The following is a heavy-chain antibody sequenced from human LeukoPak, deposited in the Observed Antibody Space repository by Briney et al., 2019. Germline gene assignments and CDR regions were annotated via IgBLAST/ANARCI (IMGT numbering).Heavy chain of an antibody. Sequence: SETLSLTCAVYGGSFSGYYWSWIRQPPGKGLEWIGEINHSGSTNYNPSLKSRVTISVDTSKNQFSLKLSSVTAADTAVYYCARARHCSSTSCYGYYYYYMDVWGKGTTVTISS. D-gene: IGHD2-2*01. CDR3: ARARHCSSTSCYGYYYYYMDV. J-gene: IGHJ6*03. CDR2: INHSGST. V-gene: IGHV4-34*01. CDR1: GGSFSGYY.